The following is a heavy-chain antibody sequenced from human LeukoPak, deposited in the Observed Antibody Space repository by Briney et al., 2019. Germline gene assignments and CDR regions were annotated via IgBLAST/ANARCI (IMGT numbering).Heavy chain of an antibody. V-gene: IGHV3-21*01. D-gene: IGHD3-3*01. CDR2: ISSSSSYI. J-gene: IGHJ5*02. CDR3: AREDYDFWSGYKKPTGWFDP. Sequence: GGSLRLSCAASEFTFSSYSMNWVRQAPGKGLEWVSSISSSSSYIYYADSVKGRFTISRDNAKNSLYLQMNSLRAEDTVVYYCAREDYDFWSGYKKPTGWFDPWGQGTLVTVSS. CDR1: EFTFSSYS.